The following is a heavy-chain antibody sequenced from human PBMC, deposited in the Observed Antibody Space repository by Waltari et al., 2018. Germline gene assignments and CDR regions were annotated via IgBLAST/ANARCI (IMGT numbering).Heavy chain of an antibody. CDR3: ARLFTVTTSHDAFDI. D-gene: IGHD4-17*01. J-gene: IGHJ3*02. V-gene: IGHV4-34*01. CDR2: INHSGST. Sequence: QVQLQQWGAGLLKPSETLSLPCAVYGGSFSGYYWSWIRQPPGKGLEWIGEINHSGSTNYNPSLKSRVTISVDTSKNQFSLKLSSVTAADTAVYYCARLFTVTTSHDAFDIWGQGTMVTVSS. CDR1: GGSFSGYY.